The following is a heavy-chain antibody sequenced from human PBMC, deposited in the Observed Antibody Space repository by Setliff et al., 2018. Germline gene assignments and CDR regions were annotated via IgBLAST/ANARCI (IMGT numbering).Heavy chain of an antibody. Sequence: SETLSLTCTVSGASINSGTYYWAWIRQPPGKGLEWIGRIHYSGTTYYNASLKSRVIMSVDTSKNQFSLNLSSVTAADTAVYYCARTGTYRYFDYWGQGTLVTVSS. V-gene: IGHV4-39*01. CDR1: GASINSGTYY. D-gene: IGHD1-1*01. CDR2: IHYSGTT. J-gene: IGHJ4*02. CDR3: ARTGTYRYFDY.